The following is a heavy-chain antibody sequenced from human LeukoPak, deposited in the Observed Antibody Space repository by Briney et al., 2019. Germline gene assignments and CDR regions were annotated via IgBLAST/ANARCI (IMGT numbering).Heavy chain of an antibody. V-gene: IGHV3-48*03. CDR1: GFTFSSYE. J-gene: IGHJ4*02. Sequence: GGSLRLSCAASGFTFSSYEMNWVRQAPGKGLEWVSYISSSGSTIYYADSVKGRFTISRDNAKNSLYLQMNSLRAEDTAVYYCARDWGMVRGVISPPPISHLFDYWGRGTLVTVSS. CDR2: ISSSGSTI. CDR3: ARDWGMVRGVISPPPISHLFDY. D-gene: IGHD3-10*01.